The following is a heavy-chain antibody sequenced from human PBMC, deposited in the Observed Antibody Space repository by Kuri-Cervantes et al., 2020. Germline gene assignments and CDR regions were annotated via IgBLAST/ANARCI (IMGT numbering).Heavy chain of an antibody. V-gene: IGHV1-2*02. CDR1: GYTFTSYG. J-gene: IGHJ6*02. Sequence: ASVKVSCKASGYTFTSYGISWVRQAPGQGLEWMGWINPNSGGTNYAQKFQGRVTMTRDTSISTAYMELSRLRSDDTAVYYCAREGGYCSSTSCYWILRDYYYGMDVWGQGTTVTVSS. CDR2: INPNSGGT. D-gene: IGHD2-2*01. CDR3: AREGGYCSSTSCYWILRDYYYGMDV.